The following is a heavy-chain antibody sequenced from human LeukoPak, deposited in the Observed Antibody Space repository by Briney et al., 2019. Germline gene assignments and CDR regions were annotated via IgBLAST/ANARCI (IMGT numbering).Heavy chain of an antibody. J-gene: IGHJ4*02. CDR2: IYSGGST. V-gene: IGHV3-53*01. Sequence: GGSLRLSCAASGFTVSSNYMSWVRQAPGKGLEWVSVIYSGGSTYYADSVKGRFTISRDNSKNTLYLQMNSLRAEDTAVYYCAKDTYYYDSSGYDPLFDYWGQGTLVTVSS. D-gene: IGHD3-22*01. CDR1: GFTVSSNY. CDR3: AKDTYYYDSSGYDPLFDY.